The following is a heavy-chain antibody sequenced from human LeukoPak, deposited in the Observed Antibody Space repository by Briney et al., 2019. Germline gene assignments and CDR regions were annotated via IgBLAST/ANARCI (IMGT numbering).Heavy chain of an antibody. J-gene: IGHJ4*02. CDR2: IYYSGST. Sequence: PSETLSLTCTVSGGSISSYYWSWIRQPPGKGLEWMGYIYYSGSTNYNPSLKSRVTISVDTSKNQFSLKLSSVTAADTAVYYCASSEYSSSPGYFDYWGQGTLVTVSS. CDR1: GGSISSYY. CDR3: ASSEYSSSPGYFDY. D-gene: IGHD6-6*01. V-gene: IGHV4-59*08.